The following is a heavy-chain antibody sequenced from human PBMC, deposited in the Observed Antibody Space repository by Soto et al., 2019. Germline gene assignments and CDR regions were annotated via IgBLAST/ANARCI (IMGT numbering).Heavy chain of an antibody. V-gene: IGHV3-21*02. CDR3: AKVGPVWGAADF. J-gene: IGHJ4*02. Sequence: EVQLGESGGGLVKPGGSLRLSCAASGFSFSSYSINWVRQALGKGLEWVSCISSSGSDIYYADSAKGRFTISRDNTKNSVFLQMNSLRAEDTAVYYCAKVGPVWGAADFWGQGTPVTVSS. D-gene: IGHD3-16*01. CDR2: ISSSGSDI. CDR1: GFSFSSYS.